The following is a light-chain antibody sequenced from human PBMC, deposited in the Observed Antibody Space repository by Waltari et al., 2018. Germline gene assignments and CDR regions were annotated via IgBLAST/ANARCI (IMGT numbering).Light chain of an antibody. J-gene: IGKJ1*01. Sequence: DIVMTQSPDSLAVSLGETATIRCKSSQNLFYDSSNKNYLAWYQQKPGLPPKLLIYWASTRHSGISDRFSGSGSGTHFTLTISDVQAEYVAVYYCHQYYSSPWTFGPGTKVEIK. V-gene: IGKV4-1*01. CDR1: QNLFYDSSNKNY. CDR3: HQYYSSPWT. CDR2: WAS.